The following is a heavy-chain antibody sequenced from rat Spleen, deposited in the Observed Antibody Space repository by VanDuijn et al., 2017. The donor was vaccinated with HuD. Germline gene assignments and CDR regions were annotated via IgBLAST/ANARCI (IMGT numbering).Heavy chain of an antibody. CDR1: GYSITSNY. CDR2: ISYSGST. J-gene: IGHJ1*01. V-gene: IGHV3-1*01. Sequence: EVQLQKSGPGLVKPSQSLSLTCSVTGYSITSNYWDWIRKFPGNKMEWMGYISYSGSTSYNPSLKSRIYITRDTSKNQFLLQLISVTTEDTATYYCARYNSGYWYFDFWGPGTMVTVSS. D-gene: IGHD1-10*01. CDR3: ARYNSGYWYFDF.